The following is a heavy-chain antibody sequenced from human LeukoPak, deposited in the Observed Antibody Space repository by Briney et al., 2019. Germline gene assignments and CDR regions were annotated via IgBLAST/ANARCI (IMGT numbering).Heavy chain of an antibody. D-gene: IGHD1-26*01. Sequence: QPGGSLRLSCAASGFTFSSYAMSWVRQAPGKGLEWVSAIGGSGGSTYYADSVKGRFTISRDNSKNTLYLQMNSLRAEDTAVYYCAKVGSYFNWFDPWGQGTLVTVSS. CDR3: AKVGSYFNWFDP. J-gene: IGHJ5*02. CDR2: IGGSGGST. V-gene: IGHV3-23*01. CDR1: GFTFSSYA.